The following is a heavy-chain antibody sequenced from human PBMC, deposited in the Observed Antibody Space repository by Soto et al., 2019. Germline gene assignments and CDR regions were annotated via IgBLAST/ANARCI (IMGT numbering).Heavy chain of an antibody. D-gene: IGHD6-13*01. Sequence: QTLSLTCAISGDSVSSNSAAWNWIRQSPSRGLEWLGRTYYRSKWYNDYAVSVKSRITINPDTSKNQFSLQLNSVTPEDTAVYYCARHTRYSSSWGPYYYYGMDVWGQGTTVTVSS. CDR3: ARHTRYSSSWGPYYYYGMDV. CDR1: GDSVSSNSAA. J-gene: IGHJ6*02. V-gene: IGHV6-1*01. CDR2: TYYRSKWYN.